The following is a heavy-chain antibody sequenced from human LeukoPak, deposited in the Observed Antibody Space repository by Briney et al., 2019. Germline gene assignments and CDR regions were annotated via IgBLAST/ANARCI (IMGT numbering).Heavy chain of an antibody. CDR2: MNPNSGNT. Sequence: GASVTVSCKSSGYTFTSYDINWVRQATGQGLGWMGWMNPNSGNTGYAQKFQGRVTMTRNTSISTAYMELSSLRSEDTAVYYCAGATDTDAFDIWGQGTMVTVSS. J-gene: IGHJ3*02. D-gene: IGHD5-18*01. CDR1: GYTFTSYD. CDR3: AGATDTDAFDI. V-gene: IGHV1-8*01.